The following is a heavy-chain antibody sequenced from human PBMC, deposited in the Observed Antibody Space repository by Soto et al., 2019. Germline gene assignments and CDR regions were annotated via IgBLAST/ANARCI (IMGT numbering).Heavy chain of an antibody. Sequence: ASVKVSCKASGYTFTSYDINWVRQATGQGLEWMGWMNPNSGNTGYAQKFQGRVTMTRNTSISTAYMELSSLRSEDTAVYYCARPVYGDYPYYYYYMDVWGKGTTVTVSS. CDR1: GYTFTSYD. CDR3: ARPVYGDYPYYYYYMDV. V-gene: IGHV1-8*01. D-gene: IGHD4-17*01. CDR2: MNPNSGNT. J-gene: IGHJ6*03.